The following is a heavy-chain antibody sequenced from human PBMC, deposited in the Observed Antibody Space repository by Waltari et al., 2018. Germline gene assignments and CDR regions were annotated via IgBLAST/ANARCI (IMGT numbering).Heavy chain of an antibody. CDR1: GDSLFTTSVA. CDR3: ARGKFTAFDI. CDR2: TYYMSQWRN. J-gene: IGHJ3*02. Sequence: QVQLKQSGPGLVKPSQTLSLTCAVSGDSLFTTSVAWNWIRQSPSRGLEWLGRTYYMSQWRNDYALSVKGRITVNPDTSKNHFSLQLDSVTPDDTAVYYCARGKFTAFDIWGQGTMVTVSS. V-gene: IGHV6-1*01.